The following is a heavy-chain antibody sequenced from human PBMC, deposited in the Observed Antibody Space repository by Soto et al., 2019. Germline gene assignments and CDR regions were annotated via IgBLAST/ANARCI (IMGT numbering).Heavy chain of an antibody. D-gene: IGHD4-17*01. V-gene: IGHV3-23*01. J-gene: IGHJ4*02. Sequence: GGSLRLSCAASGFTFSNYAMSWVRQAPGKGLEWVSAISGSGGSPYYADSVKGRFTISRDNSKNTLNLQMSSLRAEDTAVYYCAKDPGDYEFDYWGQGTLVTVSS. CDR1: GFTFSNYA. CDR2: ISGSGGSP. CDR3: AKDPGDYEFDY.